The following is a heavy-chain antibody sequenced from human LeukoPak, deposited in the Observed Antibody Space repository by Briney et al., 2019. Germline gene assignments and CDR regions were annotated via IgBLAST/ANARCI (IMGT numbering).Heavy chain of an antibody. J-gene: IGHJ5*02. CDR3: ARAPYGWFDP. Sequence: PGGSLRLSCAASGFTFSSYSMNWVRQAPGKGLEWVSSISSSSSHIYYADSVKGRFTISRDNAKNSLYLQMNSLRAEDTAVYYCARAPYGWFDPWGQGTLVTVSS. V-gene: IGHV3-21*01. CDR1: GFTFSSYS. CDR2: ISSSSSHI. D-gene: IGHD4-17*01.